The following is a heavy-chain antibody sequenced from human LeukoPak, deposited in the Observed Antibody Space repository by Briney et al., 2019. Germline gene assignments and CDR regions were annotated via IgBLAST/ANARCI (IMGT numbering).Heavy chain of an antibody. J-gene: IGHJ4*02. Sequence: QSGESLRLSCAASGFSFSTYWMSWVRQAPGKGLEYVSAISSNGGSTYYANSVKGRFTISRDNSKNTLYLQMGSLRAEDMAVYYCARVRNRYRDGYNVQGPFDYWGQGTLVTVSS. CDR3: ARVRNRYRDGYNVQGPFDY. D-gene: IGHD5-24*01. CDR1: GFSFSTYW. CDR2: ISSNGGST. V-gene: IGHV3-64*01.